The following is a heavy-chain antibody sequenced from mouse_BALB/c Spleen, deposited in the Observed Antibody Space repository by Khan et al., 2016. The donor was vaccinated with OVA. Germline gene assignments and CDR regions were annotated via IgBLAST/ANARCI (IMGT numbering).Heavy chain of an antibody. CDR2: ICDGGSYT. V-gene: IGHV5-4*02. D-gene: IGHD1-1*02. CDR1: GFTFSDYY. CDR3: ARAGYGGFAY. Sequence: EVELVESGGGLVKPGGSLKLSCAASGFTFSDYYMYWVRQTPEKRLEWVATICDGGSYTYYTDSVKGRSTISRDNAKNTLYLQMSSLKSEDTAMYYCARAGYGGFAYWGQGTLVTVSA. J-gene: IGHJ3*01.